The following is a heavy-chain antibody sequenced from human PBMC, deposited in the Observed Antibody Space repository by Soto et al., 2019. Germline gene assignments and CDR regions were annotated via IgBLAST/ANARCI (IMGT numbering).Heavy chain of an antibody. CDR1: GDSIIRSL. Sequence: QVQLQEAGPRLVKSSETLSLVCSVSGDSIIRSLWGWMRQSPGKGLEYIGYISDSGVTDYDPSLKSRVTISVDTSHNQFSLKLTSVTAADTAMYYCPRGAVDFSGPDSFDIWGQVTMVTVSS. CDR3: PRGAVDFSGPDSFDI. J-gene: IGHJ3*02. V-gene: IGHV4-59*01. CDR2: ISDSGVT. D-gene: IGHD3-22*01.